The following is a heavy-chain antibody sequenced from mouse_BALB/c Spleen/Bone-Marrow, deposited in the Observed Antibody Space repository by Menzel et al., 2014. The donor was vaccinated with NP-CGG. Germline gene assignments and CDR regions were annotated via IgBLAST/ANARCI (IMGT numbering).Heavy chain of an antibody. Sequence: QVQLQQSGAELVRPGSSVKISCRASGYAFSSYWMNWVKQRPGQGLEWIGQIYPGDGDTNYNGKFKGKATLTADKSSSTAYMQLSNLTSEDSAVYFCARSDYYAMDYWGQGTSVTVSS. CDR2: IYPGDGDT. J-gene: IGHJ4*01. CDR1: GYAFSSYW. V-gene: IGHV1-80*01. CDR3: ARSDYYAMDY.